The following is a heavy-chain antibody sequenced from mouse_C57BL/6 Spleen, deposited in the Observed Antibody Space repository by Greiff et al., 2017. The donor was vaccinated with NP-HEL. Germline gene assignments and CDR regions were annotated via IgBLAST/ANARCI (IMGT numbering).Heavy chain of an antibody. CDR2: IYPGSGST. Sequence: QVQLQQPGAELVKPGASVKMSCNASGYTFTSYWITWVKQRPGQGLEWIGDIYPGSGSTNYNEKFKSKATLTVDTSSSTAYMQLSSLTSEDSAVYYCAREKAITTVVADYWGQGTTLTVSS. V-gene: IGHV1-55*01. J-gene: IGHJ2*01. CDR3: AREKAITTVVADY. CDR1: GYTFTSYW. D-gene: IGHD1-1*01.